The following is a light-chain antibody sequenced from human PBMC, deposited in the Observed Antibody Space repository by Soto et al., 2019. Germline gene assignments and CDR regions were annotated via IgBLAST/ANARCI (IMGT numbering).Light chain of an antibody. J-gene: IGLJ1*01. CDR2: DVS. Sequence: QSVLTQPASVSGSPGQSITISCTGTSSDVGAYNYDSWYQQYPGEAPKVIIYDVSHRSAGVANRFSGSKSGNTPSLTIAGLHSQDEADYYCSSYTSATTYVFGTGTKLTVL. V-gene: IGLV2-14*01. CDR3: SSYTSATTYV. CDR1: SSDVGAYNY.